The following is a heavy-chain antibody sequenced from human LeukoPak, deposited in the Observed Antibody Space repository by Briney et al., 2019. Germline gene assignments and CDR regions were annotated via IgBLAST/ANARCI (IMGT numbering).Heavy chain of an antibody. CDR3: ARQGVRGVLKINWFDR. CDR2: IYPGDSDT. V-gene: IGHV5-51*01. Sequence: GESLKISCKGSGYTFTNYWIGWVRPMPGKGLEWMGIIYPGDSDTRYSPSFQGQVTISADKSISTAYLQWSSLKASDTAMYYCARQGVRGVLKINWFDRWGQGTLVTVSS. D-gene: IGHD3-10*01. CDR1: GYTFTNYW. J-gene: IGHJ5*02.